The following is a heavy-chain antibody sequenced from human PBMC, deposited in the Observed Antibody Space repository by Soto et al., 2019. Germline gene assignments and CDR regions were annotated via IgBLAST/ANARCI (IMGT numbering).Heavy chain of an antibody. V-gene: IGHV3-21*01. J-gene: IGHJ6*02. D-gene: IGHD3-3*01. CDR1: GFTFSSYS. CDR2: ISSSSSYI. CDR3: ARDPDYDFWSGYYYYYGMDV. Sequence: GGSLRLSCAASGFTFSSYSMNWVRQAPGKGLEWVSSISSSSSYIYYADSVKGRFTISRDNAKNSLYLQMNSLRAEDTAVYYCARDPDYDFWSGYYYYYGMDVWGQGTTVTVSS.